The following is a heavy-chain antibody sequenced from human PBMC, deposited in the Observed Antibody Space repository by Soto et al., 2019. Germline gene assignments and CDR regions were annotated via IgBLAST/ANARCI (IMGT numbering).Heavy chain of an antibody. CDR2: INHRGST. CDR1: GGSFSDHF. Sequence: PSETLSLTCGVYGGSFSDHFWSWIRQSPGKELEWVGEINHRGSTNYKPSLKSRGAISVDTSKTQFSLYLRSVTAADTAVYYCGRGRGGYSYGGLDSWGQGTLVTVSS. D-gene: IGHD5-18*01. J-gene: IGHJ4*02. V-gene: IGHV4-34*01. CDR3: GRGRGGYSYGGLDS.